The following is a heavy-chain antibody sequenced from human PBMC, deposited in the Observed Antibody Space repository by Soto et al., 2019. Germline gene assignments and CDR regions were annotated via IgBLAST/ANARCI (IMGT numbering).Heavy chain of an antibody. CDR2: ISYDGSNK. J-gene: IGHJ4*02. V-gene: IGHV3-30*18. Sequence: GGSLRLSCAASGFTFSSYGMHWVRQAPGKGLEWVAVISYDGSNKYYADSVKGRFTISRDNSKNTLYLQMNSLRAEDTAVYYCAKTPRRREYYFDYWGQGTLVTVSS. CDR3: AKTPRRREYYFDY. CDR1: GFTFSSYG.